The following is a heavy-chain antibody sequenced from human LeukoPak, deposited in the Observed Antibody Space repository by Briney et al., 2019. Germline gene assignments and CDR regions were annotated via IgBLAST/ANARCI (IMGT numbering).Heavy chain of an antibody. Sequence: GESLRLSCAASGFTFSRYWIHWVRQAPGKGLEWVSAISGSSDYIYYADSVKGRFTISRDNAKNSLFLQMNSLRAEDTAVYYCARAPTVLVGYCSSASCQADYWGQGTLVTVSS. CDR1: GFTFSRYW. J-gene: IGHJ4*02. CDR2: ISGSSDYI. CDR3: ARAPTVLVGYCSSASCQADY. D-gene: IGHD2-2*01. V-gene: IGHV3-21*01.